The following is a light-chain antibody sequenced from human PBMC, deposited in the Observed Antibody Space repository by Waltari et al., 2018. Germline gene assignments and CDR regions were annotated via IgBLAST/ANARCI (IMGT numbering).Light chain of an antibody. J-gene: IGLJ3*02. CDR3: QSYDSINHGV. CDR2: GDN. V-gene: IGLV6-57*04. CDR1: GGDLVSNY. Sequence: NFMLTQPPSVSESPGKTVTISSTRSGGDLVSNYVQSYQQLPGSAPTTVIYGDNQRPSGVPDRFSGSIDSSSNSASLTISGLKTEDEADYYCQSYDSINHGVFGGGTKLTVL.